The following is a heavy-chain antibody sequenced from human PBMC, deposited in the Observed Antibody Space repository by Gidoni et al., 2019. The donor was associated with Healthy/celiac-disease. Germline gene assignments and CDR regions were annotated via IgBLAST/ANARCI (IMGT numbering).Heavy chain of an antibody. CDR1: GGTFSSYT. V-gene: IGHV1-69*02. J-gene: IGHJ5*02. CDR3: ARSGRKTYYYDSSGYANWFDP. D-gene: IGHD3-22*01. CDR2: IIPILGIA. Sequence: QVQLVQSGAEVKKPGSSVKVSCKASGGTFSSYTISWVRQAPGPGLEWMGRIIPILGIANYAQKFQGRVTITADKSTSTAYMELSSLRSEDTAVYYCARSGRKTYYYDSSGYANWFDPWGQGTLVTVSS.